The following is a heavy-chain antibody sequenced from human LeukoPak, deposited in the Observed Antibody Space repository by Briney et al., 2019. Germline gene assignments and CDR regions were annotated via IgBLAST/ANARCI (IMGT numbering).Heavy chain of an antibody. CDR3: ARDGRSGNFDK. Sequence: PGGSLRLSCAASGFTVVTNYMSWVRQAPGKGLAWVSVIRSDGSITTYADSVKGRFIISRDTAKNTLYLQMNSLRAEDTAVYYCARDGRSGNFDKWGQGTLVSVSS. CDR2: IRSDGSIT. J-gene: IGHJ4*02. CDR1: GFTVVTNY. D-gene: IGHD1-26*01. V-gene: IGHV3-74*01.